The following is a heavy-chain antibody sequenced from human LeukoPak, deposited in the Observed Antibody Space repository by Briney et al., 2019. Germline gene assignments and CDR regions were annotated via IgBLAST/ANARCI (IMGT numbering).Heavy chain of an antibody. Sequence: GGSLRLSCAASGFAFNTYSMYWVRQAPGKGLEYVLAIISNGGKIHYANSVEGRFSISRDNSKNTLFLQMGSLRVEDMGVYYCGRVKVGATLSDFYYYYVDVWGKGTTVTVSS. J-gene: IGHJ6*03. D-gene: IGHD1-26*01. CDR1: GFAFNTYS. CDR2: IISNGGKI. CDR3: GRVKVGATLSDFYYYYVDV. V-gene: IGHV3-64*01.